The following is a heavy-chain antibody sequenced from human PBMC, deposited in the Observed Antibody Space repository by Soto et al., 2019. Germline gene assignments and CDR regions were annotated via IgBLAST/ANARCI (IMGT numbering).Heavy chain of an antibody. CDR3: ARAGAGYFDY. J-gene: IGHJ4*02. D-gene: IGHD3-10*01. CDR1: GYTFTTYN. Sequence: QVQLVQSGAEVRKPGASVKVSCKASGYTFTTYNMHWVRQAPGQGLEWMGVINPSVGSTSYAQKFQGRVTMTRDTSTSTVYIELSSLRSEDTAVYYCARAGAGYFDYWGQGTLVTVSS. CDR2: INPSVGST. V-gene: IGHV1-46*01.